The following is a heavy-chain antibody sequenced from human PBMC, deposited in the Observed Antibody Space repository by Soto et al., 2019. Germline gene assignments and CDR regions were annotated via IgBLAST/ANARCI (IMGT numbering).Heavy chain of an antibody. CDR2: ISSSSSYI. D-gene: IGHD2-8*01. CDR3: AREKDTYDAFDI. CDR1: GFTFSSYS. V-gene: IGHV3-21*01. Sequence: GGSLRLSCAASGFTFSSYSMNWVRQAPGKGLEWVSSISSSSSYIYYADSVKGRFTISRDNAKNSLYLQMNSLRAEDTAVYYCAREKDTYDAFDIWGQGTMVTVSS. J-gene: IGHJ3*02.